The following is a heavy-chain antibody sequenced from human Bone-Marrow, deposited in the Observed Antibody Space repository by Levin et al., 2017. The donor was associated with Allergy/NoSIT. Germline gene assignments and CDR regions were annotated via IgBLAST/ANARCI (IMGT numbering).Heavy chain of an antibody. V-gene: IGHV5-10-1*01. CDR3: ARGHWGYSTTPTQTYFDD. CDR1: GYSFTSYW. CDR2: IDPGDSNT. D-gene: IGHD6-13*01. Sequence: HGESLKISCKGSGYSFTSYWISWVRQMHGKGLEWMGRIDPGDSNTNYSPSFEGHVTISADKSITTAYLQWSSLQASDTAIYYCARGHWGYSTTPTQTYFDDWGQGTLVTVSS. J-gene: IGHJ4*02.